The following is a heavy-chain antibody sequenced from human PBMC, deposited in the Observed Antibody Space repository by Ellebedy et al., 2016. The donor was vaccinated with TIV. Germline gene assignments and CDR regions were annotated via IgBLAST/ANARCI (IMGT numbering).Heavy chain of an antibody. J-gene: IGHJ6*02. CDR1: GYTFTGYY. Sequence: AASVKVSCKTSGYTFTGYYMNWVRQAPGQGLEWMGWITPHNGGTKYAQRFQGRVTMTRDTSLNTAYMELNRLRSDDTAVYYCATLGHVWFYEEYHYFDGVDVWGQGTAVTVSS. V-gene: IGHV1-2*02. CDR3: ATLGHVWFYEEYHYFDGVDV. CDR2: ITPHNGGT. D-gene: IGHD3-10*01.